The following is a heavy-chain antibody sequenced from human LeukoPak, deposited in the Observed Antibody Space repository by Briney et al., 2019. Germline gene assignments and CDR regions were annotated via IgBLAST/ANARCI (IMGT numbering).Heavy chain of an antibody. D-gene: IGHD6-13*01. CDR1: GYTLTELS. CDR2: FDPEDGET. J-gene: IGHJ4*02. V-gene: IGHV1-24*01. CDR3: ATDLDSSSLGGY. Sequence: ASVKVSCKVSGYTLTELSMHWVRQAPGKGLEWMGGFDPEDGETIYAQKFKGRVTMTEDTSTDTAYMELSSLRSEDTAVYYCATDLDSSSLGGYWGQGTLVTVSS.